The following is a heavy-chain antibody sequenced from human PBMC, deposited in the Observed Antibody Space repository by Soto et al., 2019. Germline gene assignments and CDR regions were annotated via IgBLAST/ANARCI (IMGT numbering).Heavy chain of an antibody. CDR2: ISSSSNYI. V-gene: IGHV3-21*01. CDR1: GFNFNVYS. Sequence: PGGSLRLSCAASGFNFNVYSMNWVRQAPGKGLEWISSISSSSNYIHYRDSVRGRFTISRDNSKSTLYLQVDSLRPEDAAVYYCARDPKTSGGQHWAFNYFDSWGQGTLVTVSS. J-gene: IGHJ4*02. CDR3: ARDPKTSGGQHWAFNYFDS. D-gene: IGHD7-27*01.